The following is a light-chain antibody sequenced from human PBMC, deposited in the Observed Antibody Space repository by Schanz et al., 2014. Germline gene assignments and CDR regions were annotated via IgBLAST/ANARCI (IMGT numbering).Light chain of an antibody. CDR1: RSDVGAYNY. CDR3: YSYTSSITGV. V-gene: IGLV2-11*01. Sequence: QSALTQPRSVSGSPGQSVTISCAGDRSDVGAYNYVSWYQQHPGKAPKLIIYDVNKRPSGVPDRFSGSKSGTTASLTVSGLQTEDEADYYCYSYTSSITGVFGGGTKLTVL. CDR2: DVN. J-gene: IGLJ3*02.